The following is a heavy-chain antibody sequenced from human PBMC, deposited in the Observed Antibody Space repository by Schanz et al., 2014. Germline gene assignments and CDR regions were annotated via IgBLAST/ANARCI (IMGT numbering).Heavy chain of an antibody. CDR2: ISGDHRNT. D-gene: IGHD3-10*01. J-gene: IGHJ4*02. Sequence: EVQLLESGGGLVQPGGSLRLSCAASGFTFSGFWMTWVRQPPGKGLEWVSSISGDHRNTFYADSVKGRFTISRDNSKNTLYLQMNSLRPEDTAVYYCARGGFGEVSYFDYWGQGTLVTVSS. CDR3: ARGGFGEVSYFDY. V-gene: IGHV3-23*01. CDR1: GFTFSGFW.